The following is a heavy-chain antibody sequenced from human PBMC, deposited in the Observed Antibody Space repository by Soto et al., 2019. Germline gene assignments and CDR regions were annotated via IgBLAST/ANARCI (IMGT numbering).Heavy chain of an antibody. CDR2: MNPKNGNT. Sequence: QVQLVQSGAEVKKPGASVKVSCKASGYTFISYDINWVRKATGQGLEWIGWMNPKNGNTGYAQKFQGRVTMTRDISIRTVYIELTSVTLEDTALYYRARVRADGDFGNWIDPWGQGTQVTFSS. J-gene: IGHJ5*02. CDR1: GYTFISYD. CDR3: ARVRADGDFGNWIDP. V-gene: IGHV1-8*01. D-gene: IGHD4-17*01.